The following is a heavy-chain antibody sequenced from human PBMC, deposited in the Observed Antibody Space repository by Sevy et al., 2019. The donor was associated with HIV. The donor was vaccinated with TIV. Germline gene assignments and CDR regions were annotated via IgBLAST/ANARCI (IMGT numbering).Heavy chain of an antibody. J-gene: IGHJ5*02. CDR1: GDSISNYF. CDR3: ARDYYDNRPRGFDP. Sequence: SLTCTVSGDSISNYFWSWIRQPPGKELEWIGYIYYSGSTNYNPSLKSRVTISVDTSKNQFSLRLNSVTAADTAVYYCARDYYDNRPRGFDPWGQGTLVTVSS. D-gene: IGHD3-22*01. V-gene: IGHV4-59*01. CDR2: IYYSGST.